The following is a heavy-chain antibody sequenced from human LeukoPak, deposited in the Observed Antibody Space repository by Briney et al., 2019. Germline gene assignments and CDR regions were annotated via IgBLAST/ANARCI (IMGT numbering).Heavy chain of an antibody. CDR2: FDPEDGET. J-gene: IGHJ4*02. Sequence: GASVKVSCKVSGYTLTELSMHWVRQAPGKGLEWMGGFDPEDGETIYAQKFQGRVTMTEDTSTDTAYMELSSLRSEDTAVYYCATVGYCSSTSCQGGDYWGQGTLVTVSS. D-gene: IGHD2-2*01. CDR1: GYTLTELS. CDR3: ATVGYCSSTSCQGGDY. V-gene: IGHV1-24*01.